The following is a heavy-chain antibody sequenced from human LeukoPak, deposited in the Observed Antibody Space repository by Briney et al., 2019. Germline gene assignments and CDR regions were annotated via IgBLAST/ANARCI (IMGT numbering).Heavy chain of an antibody. CDR2: ISYDGSNK. Sequence: GGSLRLSCAASGFTFSNYGMHWVRQAPGKGVEWVALISYDGSNKYFADSVKGRFTISRDNSKNTLYLQMHSLRAEDTAVYYCAKDNVAAAGRYFDYWGQGTLVTVSS. J-gene: IGHJ4*02. V-gene: IGHV3-30*18. CDR3: AKDNVAAAGRYFDY. D-gene: IGHD6-13*01. CDR1: GFTFSNYG.